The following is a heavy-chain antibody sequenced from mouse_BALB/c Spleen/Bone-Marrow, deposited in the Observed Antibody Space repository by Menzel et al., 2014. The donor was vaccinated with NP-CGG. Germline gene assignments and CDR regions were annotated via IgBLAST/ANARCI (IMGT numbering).Heavy chain of an antibody. CDR1: GYIFTSYT. Sequence: VKVVESAAELARPGASVKLSCKASGYIFTSYTIQWIKQRPGQGLEWIGYVNPRIGYTDYNQKFKDKTTLTADKSSSTTYMQLSSLTSEDSAVYYCAREGAYYAYFDYWGQGTTLTVSS. V-gene: IGHV1-4*02. D-gene: IGHD1-1*01. J-gene: IGHJ2*01. CDR3: AREGAYYAYFDY. CDR2: VNPRIGYT.